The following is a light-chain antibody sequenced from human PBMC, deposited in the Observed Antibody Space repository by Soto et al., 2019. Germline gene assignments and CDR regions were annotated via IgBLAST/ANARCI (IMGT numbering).Light chain of an antibody. V-gene: IGKV1-5*03. J-gene: IGKJ1*01. Sequence: DIQMTQSPSTLSGSVGARVTITCRASQTISSWLAWYQQKPGKAHKLLIYKASTLKSGVPSRFSGSGSGTECTLTISSLQPDDVATYYCQHYNSYSEAFGQGTKVDIK. CDR2: KAS. CDR3: QHYNSYSEA. CDR1: QTISSW.